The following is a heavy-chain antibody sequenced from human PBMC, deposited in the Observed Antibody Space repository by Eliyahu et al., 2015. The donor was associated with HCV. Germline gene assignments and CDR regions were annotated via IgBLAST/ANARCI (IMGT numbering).Heavy chain of an antibody. CDR1: GGSITTSX. CDR2: XHYSGST. Sequence: QVQLQESGPGLVKPSETLSLTCIVXGGSITTSXWSWIRQPPGKGLEWIGYXHYSGSTNYNPSLKSRVTISLDTSKNQFSLKLTSVTAADTAVYYCASGGGGIAVAGTGGWFDPWGQGTLVTVSS. V-gene: IGHV4-59*01. CDR3: ASGGGGIAVAGTGGWFDP. J-gene: IGHJ5*02. D-gene: IGHD6-19*01.